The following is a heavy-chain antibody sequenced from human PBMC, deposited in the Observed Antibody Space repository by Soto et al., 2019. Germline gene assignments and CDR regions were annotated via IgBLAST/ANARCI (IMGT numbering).Heavy chain of an antibody. CDR3: ARQPTTGDTDLWFDP. CDR1: GGSISTSRSY. Sequence: QLQLLESGPGLVKASETLSLTFSVSGGSISTSRSYWAWIRQPPGKGPEWLANIFFSGSTFFNPSLASRVSVSVDTSKNEFSLKLRSVTAADTAVYYCARQPTTGDTDLWFDPWGQGTLVTVSS. CDR2: IFFSGST. J-gene: IGHJ5*02. V-gene: IGHV4-39*01. D-gene: IGHD2-21*01.